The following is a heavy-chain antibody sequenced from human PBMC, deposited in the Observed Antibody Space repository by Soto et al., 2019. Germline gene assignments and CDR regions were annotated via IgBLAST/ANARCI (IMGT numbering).Heavy chain of an antibody. CDR1: GFTFSNYW. J-gene: IGHJ6*02. CDR2: INSDGSST. Sequence: EVQVVESGGGLVQPGGSLRLSCAASGFTFSNYWLQWVRQAPGKGLVWVSRINSDGSSTSYADSVKGRFTISRDNAKNTLYLQMNSLRAEDTAVYYCARAVRSGSYHYYYYGMDVWGQGTTVTVSS. CDR3: ARAVRSGSYHYYYYGMDV. D-gene: IGHD3-10*01. V-gene: IGHV3-74*01.